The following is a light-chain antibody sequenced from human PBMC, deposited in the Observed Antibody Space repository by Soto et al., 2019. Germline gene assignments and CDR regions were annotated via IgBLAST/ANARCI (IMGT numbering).Light chain of an antibody. V-gene: IGLV2-14*01. CDR3: SSYTSSSTLV. Sequence: QSALTQPASVSGSTGQSITISCTGASSDVGSYNYVSWYQQHPGKAPKLMIYEVSNRPSGVSNRFSGSKSGNTASLTISGLQAEDVADYYCSSYTSSSTLVFGGGTKLTVL. CDR2: EVS. CDR1: SSDVGSYNY. J-gene: IGLJ3*02.